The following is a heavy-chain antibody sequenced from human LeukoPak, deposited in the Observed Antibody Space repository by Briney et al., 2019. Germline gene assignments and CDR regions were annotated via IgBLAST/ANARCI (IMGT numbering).Heavy chain of an antibody. D-gene: IGHD2-2*01. Sequence: SETLSLTCTVSGGSISSYYWSWIRQPPGKGLEWIGYIYYSGGTNYNPSLKSRVTISVDTSKNQFSLKLSPVTAADTAVYYCARGLYCSSTSCYRWFDPWGQGTLVTVSS. CDR1: GGSISSYY. CDR3: ARGLYCSSTSCYRWFDP. CDR2: IYYSGGT. J-gene: IGHJ5*02. V-gene: IGHV4-59*01.